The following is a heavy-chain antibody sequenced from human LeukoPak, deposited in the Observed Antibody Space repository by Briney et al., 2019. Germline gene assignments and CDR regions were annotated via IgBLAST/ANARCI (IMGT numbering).Heavy chain of an antibody. Sequence: GASVKVSCKASGYTFTSYYMHWVRQAPGQGLEWMGIINPSGGSTNYAQKLQGRVTMTTDTSTSTAYMELRSLRSDDTAVYYCARDMGATFYMDVWGKGTTVTVSS. CDR2: INPSGGST. D-gene: IGHD1-26*01. CDR1: GYTFTSYY. CDR3: ARDMGATFYMDV. J-gene: IGHJ6*03. V-gene: IGHV1-46*01.